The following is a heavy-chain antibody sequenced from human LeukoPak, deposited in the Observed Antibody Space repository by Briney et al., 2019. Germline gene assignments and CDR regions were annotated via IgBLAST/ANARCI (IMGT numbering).Heavy chain of an antibody. Sequence: GRSLRLSCAASGFTFSSYGMHWVRQAPGKGLEWVAVIWYDGSNKYYADSVKGRFTISRDNSKHTLYLQMNSLRAEDTAVYYCARGSWFGELLYDYFDYWGQGTLVTVSS. V-gene: IGHV3-33*01. D-gene: IGHD3-10*01. CDR3: ARGSWFGELLYDYFDY. CDR1: GFTFSSYG. J-gene: IGHJ4*02. CDR2: IWYDGSNK.